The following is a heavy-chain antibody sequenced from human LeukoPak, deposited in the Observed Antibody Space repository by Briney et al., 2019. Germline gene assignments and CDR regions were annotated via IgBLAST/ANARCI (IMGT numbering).Heavy chain of an antibody. D-gene: IGHD3-22*01. V-gene: IGHV4-61*01. Sequence: PSETLSLTCTVSGDSVRSGRYSWSWIRQPPGKGLEWIGYIYYSGSTNYNPSLKSRVTISVDTSKNQFSLKLSSVTAADTAVYYCARGADSSGYYSIFYFDYWGQGTLVTVSS. CDR2: IYYSGST. J-gene: IGHJ4*02. CDR3: ARGADSSGYYSIFYFDY. CDR1: GDSVRSGRYS.